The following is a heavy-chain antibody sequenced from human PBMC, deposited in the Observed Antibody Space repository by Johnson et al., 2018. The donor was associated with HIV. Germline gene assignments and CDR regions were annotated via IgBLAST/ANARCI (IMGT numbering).Heavy chain of an antibody. J-gene: IGHJ3*02. Sequence: QVQLVESGGGLVQPGGSLRLSCAASGLTLSRCDMHWVRQAPGKGLEWVAFIRYDGRNKYYAVSVKGRFTISRDNSKNTLYLQMNSLRVEDTAAYYCATIAAHGAAFDIWGQGTVVTVSS. V-gene: IGHV3-30*02. CDR1: GLTLSRCD. D-gene: IGHD6-25*01. CDR3: ATIAAHGAAFDI. CDR2: IRYDGRNK.